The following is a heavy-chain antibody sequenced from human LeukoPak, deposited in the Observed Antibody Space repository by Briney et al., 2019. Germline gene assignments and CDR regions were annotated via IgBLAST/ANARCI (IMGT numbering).Heavy chain of an antibody. V-gene: IGHV3-66*04. CDR1: GFTFGSYS. CDR3: ASQLDY. Sequence: GGSLRLSCAASGFTFGSYSMNWVRQAPGKGLEWVSVIYSGGSASYADSVKGRFTISRDNSKNTLFLQMNSLRAEDTAVYYCASQLDYWGQRTLVTVSS. CDR2: IYSGGSA. J-gene: IGHJ4*02.